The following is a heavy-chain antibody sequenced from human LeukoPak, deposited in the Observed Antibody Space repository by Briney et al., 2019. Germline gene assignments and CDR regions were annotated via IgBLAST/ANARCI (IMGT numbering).Heavy chain of an antibody. CDR1: GYTLTELS. CDR3: ARDGQQLVPSYYYYYYMDV. J-gene: IGHJ6*03. Sequence: ASVKVSCKVSGYTLTELSMHWVRQAPGKGLEWMGGFDPEDGETIYAQKFQGRVTITADESTSTAYMELSSLRSEDTAVYYCARDGQQLVPSYYYYYYMDVWGKGTTVTVSS. V-gene: IGHV1-24*01. D-gene: IGHD6-13*01. CDR2: FDPEDGET.